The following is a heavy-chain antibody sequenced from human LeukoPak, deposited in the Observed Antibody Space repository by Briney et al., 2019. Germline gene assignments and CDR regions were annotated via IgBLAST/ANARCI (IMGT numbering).Heavy chain of an antibody. CDR1: GGSISSYY. Sequence: SETLSLTCTVSGGSISSYYWSWIRQPPGKGLEWIGYIYYSGSTNYNPSLKSRVTISVDTSKNQFSLKLSSVTAADTAVYYCARDQVARDAFDIWGQGTMVTVSS. CDR2: IYYSGST. D-gene: IGHD5-12*01. V-gene: IGHV4-59*01. J-gene: IGHJ3*02. CDR3: ARDQVARDAFDI.